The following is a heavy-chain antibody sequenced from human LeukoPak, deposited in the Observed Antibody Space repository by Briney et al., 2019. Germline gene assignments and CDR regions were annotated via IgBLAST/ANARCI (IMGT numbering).Heavy chain of an antibody. CDR3: ARDERRLAAGTEYYFDF. V-gene: IGHV1-18*01. CDR1: GYPFTSGA. Sequence: ASVKVSCKASGYPFTSGAFSWVRQAPGQGLEFMGCRRPSNDDKHSAPNFQGRLTLTTDTYTSTVYMELRSLTSDDTAVYFCARDERRLAAGTEYYFDFWGQGTLVTVSS. D-gene: IGHD6-13*01. CDR2: RRPSNDDK. J-gene: IGHJ4*02.